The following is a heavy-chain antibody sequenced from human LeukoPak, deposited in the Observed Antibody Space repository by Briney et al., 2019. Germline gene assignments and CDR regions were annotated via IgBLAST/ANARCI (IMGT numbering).Heavy chain of an antibody. Sequence: GGSLRLSCAASGFTFSSYAMSWVRQAPGKGLEWVSWISPTSSYMYYADSVKGRFTISRANAKNSLYLQMNSLRAEDTALYYCVRDADGGNSWFDTWGQGTLVTVSS. V-gene: IGHV3-21*04. J-gene: IGHJ5*02. CDR2: ISPTSSYM. CDR1: GFTFSSYA. D-gene: IGHD4-23*01. CDR3: VRDADGGNSWFDT.